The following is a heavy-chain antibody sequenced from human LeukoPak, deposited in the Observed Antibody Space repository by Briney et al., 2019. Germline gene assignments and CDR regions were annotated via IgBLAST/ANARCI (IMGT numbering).Heavy chain of an antibody. CDR1: GYTFTSYY. CDR2: IIPIFGTA. V-gene: IGHV1-69*13. CDR3: ARAAIRRHYYYYYMDV. D-gene: IGHD2-2*01. Sequence: SVKVSCKASGYTFTSYYMHWVRQAPGQGLEWMGGIIPIFGTANYAQKFQGRVTITADESTSTAYMELSSLRSEDTAVYYCARAAIRRHYYYYYMDVWGKGTTVTVSS. J-gene: IGHJ6*03.